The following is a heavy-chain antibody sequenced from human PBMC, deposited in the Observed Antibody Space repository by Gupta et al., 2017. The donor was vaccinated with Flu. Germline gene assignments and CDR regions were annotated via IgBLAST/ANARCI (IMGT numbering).Heavy chain of an antibody. CDR2: ILPMFGTT. CDR3: ARGVTPVVIVPAYWYYDL. D-gene: IGHD3-16*02. V-gene: IGHV1-69*01. J-gene: IGHJ2*01. CDR1: GGTFSSFA. Sequence: VHLVQSGAEVKSPGSSVKVSCKASGGTFSSFAINWVRHAPGQGLEWMGGILPMFGTTNYAQKFRGRVTITAAESTTTAYMELRSLRSEDTAVYYCARGVTPVVIVPAYWYYDLWGRGTLVTVSS.